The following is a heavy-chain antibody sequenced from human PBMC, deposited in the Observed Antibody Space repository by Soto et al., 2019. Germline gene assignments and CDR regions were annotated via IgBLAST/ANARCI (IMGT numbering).Heavy chain of an antibody. CDR2: ISSSSSYI. J-gene: IGHJ4*02. CDR1: GFTFSSYS. CDR3: AREGYNWNYKGDY. Sequence: GGSLRLSCAASGFTFSSYSMNCVRQAPGKGLEWVSSISSSSSYIYYVDSVKGRFTISGDNAKNSLYLQMNSLRAEDTAVYYCAREGYNWNYKGDYWGQGTLVTVSS. V-gene: IGHV3-21*01. D-gene: IGHD1-7*01.